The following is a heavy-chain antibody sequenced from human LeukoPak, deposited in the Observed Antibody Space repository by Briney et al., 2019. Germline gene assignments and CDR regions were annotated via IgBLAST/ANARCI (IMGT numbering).Heavy chain of an antibody. Sequence: GGSLRLSCAASGFTFSSYAMSWVRQAPGKGLEWVSAISGSGGSTYYADSVKGRFTISRDNSKNTLYLQMNSLRAEDTAVYYCARGLRVTVLAFDIWGQGTMVTVSS. D-gene: IGHD4-17*01. CDR3: ARGLRVTVLAFDI. CDR2: ISGSGGST. J-gene: IGHJ3*02. V-gene: IGHV3-23*01. CDR1: GFTFSSYA.